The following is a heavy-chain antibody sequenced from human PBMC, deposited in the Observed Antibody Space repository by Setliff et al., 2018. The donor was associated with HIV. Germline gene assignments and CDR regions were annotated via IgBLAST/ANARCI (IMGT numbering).Heavy chain of an antibody. V-gene: IGHV3-48*01. J-gene: IGHJ4*02. D-gene: IGHD5-18*01. CDR2: INSGSSTI. CDR3: ARESTAMGLDN. Sequence: PGGSLRLSCAASGFTFSSYSMNWVRQAPGKGLEWVSYINSGSSTIYYADSVKGRFTISRDTSRNTLYLQMNSLRVEDSAVYYCARESTAMGLDNWGPGTLVTVSS. CDR1: GFTFSSYS.